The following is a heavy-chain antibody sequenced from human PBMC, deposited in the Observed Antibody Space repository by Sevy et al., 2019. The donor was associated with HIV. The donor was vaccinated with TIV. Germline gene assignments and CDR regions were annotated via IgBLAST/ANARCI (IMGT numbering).Heavy chain of an antibody. J-gene: IGHJ4*02. V-gene: IGHV3-9*03. Sequence: GGSLRLSCAASGFTFDDYAMHWVRQAPGKGLEWVSGISWNSGSIGYADSVKGRFTISRDNAKNSLYLQMNSLRAEDMALYYCAKGISGSHPYYFDYWGQGTLVTVSS. CDR2: ISWNSGSI. CDR3: AKGISGSHPYYFDY. D-gene: IGHD1-26*01. CDR1: GFTFDDYA.